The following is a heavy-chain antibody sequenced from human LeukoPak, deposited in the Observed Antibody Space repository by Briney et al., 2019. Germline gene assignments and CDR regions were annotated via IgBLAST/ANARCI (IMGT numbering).Heavy chain of an antibody. J-gene: IGHJ4*02. D-gene: IGHD5-24*01. Sequence: SETLSLTCAVYGGSFSGYYWSWIRQPPGKGLEWIGEINHSGSTNYNPSLKSRVTISVDTSKNQFSLKLSSVTAADTAVYYCAREGGYNFRGRVKNGFDYWGQGTLVTVSS. CDR1: GGSFSGYY. CDR3: AREGGYNFRGRVKNGFDY. CDR2: INHSGST. V-gene: IGHV4-34*01.